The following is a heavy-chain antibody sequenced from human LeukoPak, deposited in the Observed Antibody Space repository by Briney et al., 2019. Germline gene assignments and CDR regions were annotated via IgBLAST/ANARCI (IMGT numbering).Heavy chain of an antibody. CDR1: GITFSSYA. CDR2: ISGSGGST. J-gene: IGHJ4*02. Sequence: GGSLRLSCAASGITFSSYAMSWVRQAPGKGLEWVSGISGSGGSTYYADSEKGRFTISRDNSKNTLYLQMNSLRAEDTAVYYCAKETGYTSGWYIEYWGQGTLVTVSS. D-gene: IGHD6-19*01. V-gene: IGHV3-23*01. CDR3: AKETGYTSGWYIEY.